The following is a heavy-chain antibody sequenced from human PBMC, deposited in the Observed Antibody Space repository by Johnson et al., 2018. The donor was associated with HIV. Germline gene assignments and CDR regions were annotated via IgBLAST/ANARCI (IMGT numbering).Heavy chain of an antibody. Sequence: VQLVESGGVVVQPGGSLRLSCAASGFTFNDYAMHWVRQAPGKGLEWVSGFRGSDGSTDHADSVKGRFTISRDNSKNTLYLHMNSLRAEDTAVYYCAKEYWGSGWWGNDAFDIWGQGTMVTVSS. V-gene: IGHV3-23*04. CDR1: GFTFNDYA. CDR2: FRGSDGST. J-gene: IGHJ3*02. D-gene: IGHD6-19*01. CDR3: AKEYWGSGWWGNDAFDI.